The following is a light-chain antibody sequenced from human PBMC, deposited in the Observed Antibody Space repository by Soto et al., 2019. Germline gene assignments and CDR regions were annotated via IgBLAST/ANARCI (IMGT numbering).Light chain of an antibody. CDR3: AAWDDSLRVL. J-gene: IGLJ1*01. CDR2: RNN. Sequence: QSVLTQPPSASGTPGQRVTISCSGISSNIGNNYVYWYQQFPGTAPKLLIYRNNLRPSGVPDRFSGSKSGTSASLAISGLRSEDEADYYCAAWDDSLRVLFGTGTQLTVL. CDR1: SSNIGNNY. V-gene: IGLV1-47*01.